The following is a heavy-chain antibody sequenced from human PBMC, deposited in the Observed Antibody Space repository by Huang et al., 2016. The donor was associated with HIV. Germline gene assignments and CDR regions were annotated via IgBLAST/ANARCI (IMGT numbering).Heavy chain of an antibody. V-gene: IGHV3-21*01. CDR2: ISSSSSYI. CDR1: GFTFSSYS. CDR3: ARAVPTPNRFGVGGFDY. Sequence: EVQLVESGGGLVKPGGSLRLSCAASGFTFSSYSMNWVRQAPGKGLGGVSSISSSSSYIYYADSVKGRFTISRDNAKNSLYLQMNSLRAEDTAVYYCARAVPTPNRFGVGGFDYWGQGTLVTVSS. J-gene: IGHJ4*02. D-gene: IGHD3-3*01.